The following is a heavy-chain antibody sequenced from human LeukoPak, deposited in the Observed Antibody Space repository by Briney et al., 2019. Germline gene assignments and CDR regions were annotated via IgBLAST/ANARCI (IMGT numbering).Heavy chain of an antibody. V-gene: IGHV4-61*02. CDR1: GGSISSGGYY. J-gene: IGHJ5*02. Sequence: SQTLSLTCTVSGGSISSGGYYWSWIRQPAGKGLEWIGRIYTSGSTNYNPSLKSRVTISVDTSKNQFSLKLSSVTAADTAVYYCASSEIAYCGGDCYSNWFDPWGQGTLGTVSS. D-gene: IGHD2-21*01. CDR3: ASSEIAYCGGDCYSNWFDP. CDR2: IYTSGST.